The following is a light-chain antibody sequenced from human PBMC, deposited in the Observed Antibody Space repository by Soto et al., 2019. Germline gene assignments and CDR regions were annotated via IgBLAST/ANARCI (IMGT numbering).Light chain of an antibody. CDR2: DAS. CDR3: QHRSDWPWT. V-gene: IGKV3-11*01. J-gene: IGKJ1*01. CDR1: QTVGIY. Sequence: EIVLTQSPATLSLSPGERATLCCRASQTVGIYLAWYQQKPGQAPRLLIYDASSRAAGIPARFSGSGSGTDFTLTISSLEPEDFAIYYCQHRSDWPWTVGQGTKVDIK.